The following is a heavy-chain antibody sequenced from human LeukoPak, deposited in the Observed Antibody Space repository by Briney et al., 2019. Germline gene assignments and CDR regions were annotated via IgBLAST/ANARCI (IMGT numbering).Heavy chain of an antibody. Sequence: GGSLRLSCAASGFTFSSYSMNWVRQAPGKGLEWVSSISSSSSYIYYADSVKGRFTISRDNAKNSLYPQMNSLRAEDTAVYYCARDRGYCSGGSCYSANFDYWGQGTLVTVSS. V-gene: IGHV3-21*01. CDR2: ISSSSSYI. CDR1: GFTFSSYS. CDR3: ARDRGYCSGGSCYSANFDY. D-gene: IGHD2-15*01. J-gene: IGHJ4*02.